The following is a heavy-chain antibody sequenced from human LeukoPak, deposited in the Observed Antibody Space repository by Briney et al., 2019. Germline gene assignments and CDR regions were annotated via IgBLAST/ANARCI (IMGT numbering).Heavy chain of an antibody. CDR2: INPNSGGT. J-gene: IGHJ4*02. CDR3: ARELDSSGYYAPLDY. V-gene: IGHV1-2*02. Sequence: ASVKVSCKASGYTFTGYYMHWVRQAPGQGLEWMGWINPNSGGTNYAQKFQGRVTMTRDTSISTAYMELSRLRSDDTAVYYCARELDSSGYYAPLDYWGQGTLVTVSS. D-gene: IGHD3-22*01. CDR1: GYTFTGYY.